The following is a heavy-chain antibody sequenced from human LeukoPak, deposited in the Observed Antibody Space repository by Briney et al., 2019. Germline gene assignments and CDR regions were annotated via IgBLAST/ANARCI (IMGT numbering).Heavy chain of an antibody. Sequence: PGGSLRLSCAASGLTFSNFPMHWVRQAPGKGLEWVALIQDDGATTNYADSVRGRFTTSRDNSKSTVYLQMNSLKPDDTAVYYCATQSITLVVVISPFDYWGQGTLVTVSS. CDR1: GLTFSNFP. CDR3: ATQSITLVVVISPFDY. D-gene: IGHD3-22*01. V-gene: IGHV3-30*02. CDR2: IQDDGATT. J-gene: IGHJ4*02.